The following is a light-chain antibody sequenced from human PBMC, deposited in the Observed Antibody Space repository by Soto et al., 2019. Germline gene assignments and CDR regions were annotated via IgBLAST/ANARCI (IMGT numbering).Light chain of an antibody. CDR2: EVS. CDR3: SSYAGSNNLGVV. J-gene: IGLJ2*01. Sequence: QSALTQPPSASGPPGQSVTISCTGTSSDVGGYNYVSWYQQHPGKAPKLMIYEVSKRPSGVPDRFSGSKSGNTASLTVSGLQAEDEADYYCSSYAGSNNLGVVFGGGTKLTVL. CDR1: SSDVGGYNY. V-gene: IGLV2-8*01.